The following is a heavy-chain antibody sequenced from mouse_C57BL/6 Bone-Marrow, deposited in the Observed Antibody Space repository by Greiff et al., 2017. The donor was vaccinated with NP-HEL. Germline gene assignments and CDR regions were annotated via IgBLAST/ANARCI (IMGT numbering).Heavy chain of an antibody. V-gene: IGHV5-15*01. CDR1: GFTFSDYG. CDR3: ARQRYYGYYAMDY. D-gene: IGHD1-1*01. Sequence: DVKLVESGGGLVQPGGSLKLSCAASGFTFSDYGMAWVRQAPRKGPEWVAFISNLAYSIYYAATVTGRFTISRENAKNTLYLEMSSLRSEDTAMYYCARQRYYGYYAMDYWGQGTSVTVSS. CDR2: ISNLAYSI. J-gene: IGHJ4*01.